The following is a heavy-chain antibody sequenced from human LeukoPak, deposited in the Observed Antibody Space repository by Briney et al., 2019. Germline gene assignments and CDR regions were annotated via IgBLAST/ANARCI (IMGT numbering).Heavy chain of an antibody. CDR3: VRDVVGVTAVAFDL. D-gene: IGHD2-21*02. Sequence: GGSLRLSCAASGFTFRNYAMSWVRQAPGKGLEWVSSISDTSSYMFYADSVKGRFTISRDNAKNSLYLRMNSLRAEDTAVYYCVRDVVGVTAVAFDLWGRGTLVTVSS. J-gene: IGHJ2*01. CDR1: GFTFRNYA. V-gene: IGHV3-21*01. CDR2: ISDTSSYM.